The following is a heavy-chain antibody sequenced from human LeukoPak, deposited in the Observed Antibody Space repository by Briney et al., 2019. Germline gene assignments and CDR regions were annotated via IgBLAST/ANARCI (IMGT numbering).Heavy chain of an antibody. CDR2: IRSKANSYAT. J-gene: IGHJ4*02. CDR1: GFTFSGSA. Sequence: GGSLKLSCAASGFTFSGSAMHWVRQASGKGLEWVGRIRSKANSYATAYAASVKGRFTISRDNAKNSLYLQMNSLRAEDTAVYYCARVLHKRNYDSSTYYGYWGQGTLVTVSS. D-gene: IGHD3-22*01. CDR3: ARVLHKRNYDSSTYYGY. V-gene: IGHV3-73*01.